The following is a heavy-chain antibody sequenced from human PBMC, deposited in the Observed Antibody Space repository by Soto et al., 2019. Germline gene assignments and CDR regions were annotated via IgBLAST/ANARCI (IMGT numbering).Heavy chain of an antibody. CDR1: GGSVSDKTYY. J-gene: IGHJ4*02. CDR3: ARTTAVPNTLRSRYFFDY. Sequence: PSETLSLTCSVSGGSVSDKTYYWSWIRQPPGKRLEWIGYVYYSGTTNYNPSLKSRAAISVDLSKNRFSLRLSSVTTADTALYYCARTTAVPNTLRSRYFFDYWGQGTLVTAPQ. V-gene: IGHV4-61*01. CDR2: VYYSGTT. D-gene: IGHD4-17*01.